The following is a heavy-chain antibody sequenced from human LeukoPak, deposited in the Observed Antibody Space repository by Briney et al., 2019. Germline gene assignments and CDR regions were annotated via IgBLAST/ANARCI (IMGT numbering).Heavy chain of an antibody. CDR3: AKETEGYSYGFYFDY. J-gene: IGHJ4*02. V-gene: IGHV3-23*01. Sequence: GGSQRLSCAASGFTFSSYAMSWVRQAPGNGLEWVSAISGSGGSTYYADSVKGRFTISRDNSKNTLYLQMNSLRAEDTAVYYCAKETEGYSYGFYFDYWGQGTLVTVSS. D-gene: IGHD5-18*01. CDR2: ISGSGGST. CDR1: GFTFSSYA.